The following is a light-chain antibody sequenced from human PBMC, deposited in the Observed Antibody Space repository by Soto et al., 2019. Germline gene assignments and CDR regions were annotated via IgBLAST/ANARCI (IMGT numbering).Light chain of an antibody. CDR1: SSNIGSHF. CDR2: RDG. J-gene: IGLJ7*01. Sequence: QSVLPQPPSASGTPGQSLTISCSGSSSNIGSHFVYWYQHLPGTAPKLLIFRDGQRPSGVPARFFGSKSGTSASLAITGLRSEDEADDYCAVWDQSLTGWVFGGGTQLTVL. CDR3: AVWDQSLTGWV. V-gene: IGLV1-47*01.